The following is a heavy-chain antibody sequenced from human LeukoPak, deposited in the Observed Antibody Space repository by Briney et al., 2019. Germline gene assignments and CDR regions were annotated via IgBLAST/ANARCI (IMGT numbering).Heavy chain of an antibody. V-gene: IGHV4-59*08. J-gene: IGHJ6*03. CDR3: ARHAQVPSYYYYYYMDV. D-gene: IGHD4/OR15-4a*01. CDR1: GGSISSYY. CDR2: IYYSGST. Sequence: SETLSLTCTVSGGSISSYYWSWIRQPPGKGLERIGYIYYSGSTNYNPSLKSRVTISVDTSKNQFSLKLSSVTAADTAVYYCARHAQVPSYYYYYYMDVWGKGTTVTVPS.